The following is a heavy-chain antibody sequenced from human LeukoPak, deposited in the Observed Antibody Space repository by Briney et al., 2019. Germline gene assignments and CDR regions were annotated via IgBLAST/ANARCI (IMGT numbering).Heavy chain of an antibody. CDR2: ISAYNGNT. J-gene: IGHJ4*02. V-gene: IGHV1-18*01. D-gene: IGHD2-2*01. CDR1: GYTFTSYG. Sequence: GASVKVSCKASGYTFTSYGISWVRQAPGQGLEWMGWISAYNGNTNYAQKLQGRVTMTTDTSTSTAYMELRSLRSDDTAVYYCARDRVVVPAAELGAGLVYFAYWGQGTLVTVSS. CDR3: ARDRVVVPAAELGAGLVYFAY.